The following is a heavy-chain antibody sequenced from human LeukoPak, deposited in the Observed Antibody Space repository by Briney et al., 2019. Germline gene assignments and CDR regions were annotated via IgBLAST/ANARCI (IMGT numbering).Heavy chain of an antibody. CDR2: INPNSGGT. Sequence: ASVKVSCKASGYTFTGYYMHWVRQAPGQGREWMGWINPNSGGTNYAQKFQGRVTMTRDTSISTAYMELSRLRSDDTAVYYCASLVGAGATPGNFDYWGQGTLVTVSS. CDR1: GYTFTGYY. V-gene: IGHV1-2*02. CDR3: ASLVGAGATPGNFDY. J-gene: IGHJ4*02. D-gene: IGHD1-26*01.